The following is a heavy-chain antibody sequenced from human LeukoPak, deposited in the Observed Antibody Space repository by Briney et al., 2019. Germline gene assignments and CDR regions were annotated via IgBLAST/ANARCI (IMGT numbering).Heavy chain of an antibody. J-gene: IGHJ4*02. CDR2: IYYSGST. D-gene: IGHD4-23*01. Sequence: SETLSLTCTVSGGSISSYYWSWIRQPPGKGLEWIGYIYYSGSTNYNPSLKSRVTISVDTSKNQFSLKLSSLRSEDTAVYYCARDPDYGGNYYWGQGTLVTVSS. CDR1: GGSISSYY. V-gene: IGHV4-59*01. CDR3: ARDPDYGGNYY.